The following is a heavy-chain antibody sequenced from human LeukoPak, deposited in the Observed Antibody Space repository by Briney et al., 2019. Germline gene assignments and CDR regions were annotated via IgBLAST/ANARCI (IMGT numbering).Heavy chain of an antibody. J-gene: IGHJ4*02. CDR2: IYYSGST. Sequence: SETLSLTCTVSGGSISSSSYYWGWIRQPPGKGLEWIGSIYYSGSTYYNPSLKSRVTISVDTSKNQFSLKLSSVTAADTAVYYCARLSGSYSPDFDYWGQGTLVTVSS. CDR3: ARLSGSYSPDFDY. D-gene: IGHD1-26*01. CDR1: GGSISSSSYY. V-gene: IGHV4-39*01.